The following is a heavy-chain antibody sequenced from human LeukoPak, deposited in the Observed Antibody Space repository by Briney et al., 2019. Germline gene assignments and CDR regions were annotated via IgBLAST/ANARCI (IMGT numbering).Heavy chain of an antibody. CDR1: GFTFNDYA. J-gene: IGHJ4*02. CDR2: VSWNSVTI. CDR3: ARGSSFSNY. Sequence: GRSLRLSCAATGFTFNDYAMHWVRQAPGKGLEWVSGVSWNSVTIAYADSVKGRSTISRDNAKNSLYLQMNRLRAEDTAFYYCARGSSFSNYWGQGTLVTVSS. D-gene: IGHD2-15*01. V-gene: IGHV3-9*01.